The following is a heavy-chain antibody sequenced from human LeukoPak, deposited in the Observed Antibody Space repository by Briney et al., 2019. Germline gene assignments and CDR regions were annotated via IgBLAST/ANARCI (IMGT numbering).Heavy chain of an antibody. CDR3: AIGGYSSSWYADC. D-gene: IGHD6-13*01. V-gene: IGHV1-8*02. CDR2: MNPNSGNT. CDR1: GYTFTSYD. J-gene: IGHJ4*02. Sequence: ASVKVSCKASGYTFTSYDINWVRQATGQGLGWRGWMNPNSGNTGYAQKLQGRVTMSTDTSTNKAYMELRSVRAEDTAVYYCAIGGYSSSWYADCGGEGPLVTVSA.